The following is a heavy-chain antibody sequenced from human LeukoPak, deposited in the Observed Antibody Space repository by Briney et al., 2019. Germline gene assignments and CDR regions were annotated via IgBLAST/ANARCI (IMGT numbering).Heavy chain of an antibody. CDR3: ARARNRGLFDY. Sequence: GGSLRLSCAASGFTVSSNYISWVRQAPGKGLEWVSVIYSGGSTYYADSVKGRFTISRDNSKNTLYLQMNSLRAEDTAVYYCARARNRGLFDYWGQGTLVTVSS. CDR2: IYSGGST. V-gene: IGHV3-53*01. CDR1: GFTVSSNY. D-gene: IGHD3-10*01. J-gene: IGHJ4*02.